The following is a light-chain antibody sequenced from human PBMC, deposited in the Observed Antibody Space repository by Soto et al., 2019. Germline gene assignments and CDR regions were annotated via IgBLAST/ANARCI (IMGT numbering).Light chain of an antibody. CDR3: QHYNSYFP. V-gene: IGKV1-5*03. Sequence: DIQMTQSPSTLSASVGDRVTITCRASQSVSSRLAWYQQKPGKAPKPLIYKTSSLESGVPSSFGGSGSGTEFTLTITILQPDDFATYYCQHYNSYFPFGGGTKVQIK. CDR1: QSVSSR. CDR2: KTS. J-gene: IGKJ4*02.